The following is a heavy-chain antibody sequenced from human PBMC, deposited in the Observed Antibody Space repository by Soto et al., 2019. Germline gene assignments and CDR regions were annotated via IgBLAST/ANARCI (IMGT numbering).Heavy chain of an antibody. V-gene: IGHV4-4*02. CDR1: GGSIRRRNW. CDR3: ARRGYCTNGVCYYGMDV. D-gene: IGHD2-8*01. J-gene: IGHJ6*02. Sequence: SETPSITRAVSGGSIRRRNWWSGARQPPGKGLEWIGESYHSGSTNYNPSLKSRVTISVDKSKNQFSLKLSSVTAADTAVYYCARRGYCTNGVCYYGMDVWGQGTTVS. CDR2: SYHSGST.